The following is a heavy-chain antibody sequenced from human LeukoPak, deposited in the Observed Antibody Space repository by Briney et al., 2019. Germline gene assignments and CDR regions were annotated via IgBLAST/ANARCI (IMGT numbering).Heavy chain of an antibody. CDR3: ARDLNLELLGWAQAFDI. CDR2: ISGSGGST. CDR1: GFTFSSYA. V-gene: IGHV3-23*01. Sequence: GGSLRLSCAASGFTFSSYAMSWVRQAPGKGLEWVSAISGSGGSTYYADSVKGRFTISRDNSKNTLYLQMNSLRAEDTAVYYCARDLNLELLGWAQAFDIWGQGTMVTVSS. D-gene: IGHD1-7*01. J-gene: IGHJ3*02.